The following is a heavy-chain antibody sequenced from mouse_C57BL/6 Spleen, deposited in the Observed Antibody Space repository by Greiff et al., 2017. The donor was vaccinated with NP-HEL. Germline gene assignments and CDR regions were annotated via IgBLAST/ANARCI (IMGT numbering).Heavy chain of an antibody. CDR2: IYPGNSDP. D-gene: IGHD1-1*01. V-gene: IGHV1-5*01. CDR1: GYTFTSYW. J-gene: IGHJ1*03. CDR3: TRSGYYGSRSYWYFDV. Sequence: VQLQQSGTVLARPGASVKMSCKTSGYTFTSYWMHWVKQRPGQGLEWIGAIYPGNSDPSYNQKFKGKAKLNAVTSASTAYIELSSLTNEDSAVYYCTRSGYYGSRSYWYFDVWGTGTTVTVSS.